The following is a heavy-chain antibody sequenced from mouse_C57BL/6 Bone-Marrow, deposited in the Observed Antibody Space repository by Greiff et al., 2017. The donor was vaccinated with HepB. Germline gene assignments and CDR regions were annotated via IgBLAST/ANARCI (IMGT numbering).Heavy chain of an antibody. V-gene: IGHV10-1*01. CDR1: GFSFNTYA. D-gene: IGHD3-2*02. Sequence: EVQLVESGGGLVQPKGSLKLSCAASGFSFNTYAMNWVRQAPGKGLEWVARIRSKSNNYATYYADSVKDRFTISRDDSESMLYLQMNNLKTEDTAMYYCVRRGSSGYVFAYWGQGTLVTVSA. CDR3: VRRGSSGYVFAY. CDR2: IRSKSNNYAT. J-gene: IGHJ3*01.